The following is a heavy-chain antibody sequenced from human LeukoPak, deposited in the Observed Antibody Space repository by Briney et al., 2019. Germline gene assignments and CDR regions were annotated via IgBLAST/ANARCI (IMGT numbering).Heavy chain of an antibody. CDR1: GGTFSSYA. V-gene: IGHV1-69*13. CDR2: IIPIFGTA. J-gene: IGHJ4*02. CDR3: ARAMVYCTNGVCYRVPDY. Sequence: PAASVKVSCKASGGTFSSYAISWVRQAPGQGLEWMGGIIPIFGTANYAQKFQGRVTITADESTSTAYMELSSLRSEDTAVYYCARAMVYCTNGVCYRVPDYWGQGTLVTVSS. D-gene: IGHD2-8*01.